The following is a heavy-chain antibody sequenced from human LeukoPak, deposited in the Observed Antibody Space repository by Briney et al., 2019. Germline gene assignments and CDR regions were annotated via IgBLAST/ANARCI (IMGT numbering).Heavy chain of an antibody. J-gene: IGHJ4*02. CDR2: ISSGSTI. D-gene: IGHD2-21*02. CDR3: AKNRLVTAIDY. CDR1: GFTFSDYY. V-gene: IGHV3-11*01. Sequence: GGSLRLSCAASGFTFSDYYMSWIRQAPGKGLEWISYISSGSTIYYADSVKGRFTISRDNAKNSLYLQMNSLRAEDTAVYYCAKNRLVTAIDYWGQGTLVTVSS.